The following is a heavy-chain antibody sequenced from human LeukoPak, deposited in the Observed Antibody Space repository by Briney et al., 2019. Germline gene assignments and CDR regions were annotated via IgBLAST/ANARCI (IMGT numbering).Heavy chain of an antibody. Sequence: GGSLRLSCAASGFTFSSNYMSWVRQAPGKGLEWVSVIYSGGSTYYADSVKGRFTISRDNSKNTLYLQMNSLRAEDTAVYYCARDRYYYDSSGYSTYWYFDLWGRGTLVTVSS. CDR2: IYSGGST. J-gene: IGHJ2*01. D-gene: IGHD3-22*01. CDR1: GFTFSSNY. CDR3: ARDRYYYDSSGYSTYWYFDL. V-gene: IGHV3-53*01.